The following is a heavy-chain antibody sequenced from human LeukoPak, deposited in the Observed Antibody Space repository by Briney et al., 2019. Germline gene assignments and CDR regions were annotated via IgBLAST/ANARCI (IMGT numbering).Heavy chain of an antibody. Sequence: GGSLRLSCAASGFTVSSNYMSWVRQAPGKGLEWVSVIYSGGSTYYADSVKGRFTISRDNSKNTLYLQMNSLRAEDTAVYYCARDSSSWYGANNDYWGQGTLVTVSS. V-gene: IGHV3-66*02. J-gene: IGHJ4*02. CDR1: GFTVSSNY. CDR2: IYSGGST. D-gene: IGHD6-13*01. CDR3: ARDSSSWYGANNDY.